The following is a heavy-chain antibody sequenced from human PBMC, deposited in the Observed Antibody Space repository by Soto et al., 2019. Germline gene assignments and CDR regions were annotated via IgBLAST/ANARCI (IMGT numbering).Heavy chain of an antibody. V-gene: IGHV3-33*01. D-gene: IGHD6-13*01. CDR1: GFTFSSYG. Sequence: GGSLRLSCAASGFTFSSYGMHWVRQAPGKGLEWVAVIWYDGSNKYYADSVKGRFTISRDNSKNTLYLQMNSLRAEDTAVYYCARQTKRSIAAATLYYFDYWGQGTLVTVSS. J-gene: IGHJ4*02. CDR2: IWYDGSNK. CDR3: ARQTKRSIAAATLYYFDY.